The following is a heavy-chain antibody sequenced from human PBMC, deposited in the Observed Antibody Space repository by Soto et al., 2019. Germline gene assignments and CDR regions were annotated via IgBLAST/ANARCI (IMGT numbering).Heavy chain of an antibody. V-gene: IGHV2-5*02. D-gene: IGHD6-6*01. CDR1: GFSLTTSGVG. CDR2: IYADEEK. CDR3: AHTLHASSDDVFDI. J-gene: IGHJ3*02. Sequence: QITLKESGPTLVKPTQTLTLTCTFSGFSLTTSGVGVGWIRQPPAKALEWPALIYADEEKRYSPALQSRLTVTKDTSKNQVDLTVTNMNPADTGTYYCAHTLHASSDDVFDIWGQGTMVYVSS.